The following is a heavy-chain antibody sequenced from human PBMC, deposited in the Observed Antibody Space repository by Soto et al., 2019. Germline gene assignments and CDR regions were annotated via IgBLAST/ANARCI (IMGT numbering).Heavy chain of an antibody. J-gene: IGHJ4*02. Sequence: SVKVSCKASGGSFSTLGINWVRQAPGQGLEWMGGIIPLFGKARYAETSQGRVTITADTSTGTAYMEVSSLRSDDTAVFYCATAHNSGWYFFDYRGPGTLVTVSS. CDR3: ATAHNSGWYFFDY. D-gene: IGHD6-19*01. CDR2: IIPLFGKA. V-gene: IGHV1-69*06. CDR1: GGSFSTLG.